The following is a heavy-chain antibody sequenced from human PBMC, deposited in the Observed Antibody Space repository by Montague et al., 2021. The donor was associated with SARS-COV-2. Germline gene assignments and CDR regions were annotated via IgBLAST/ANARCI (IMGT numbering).Heavy chain of an antibody. V-gene: IGHV3-30-3*01. CDR2: ISHDGSNK. CDR1: GFTFSSYA. Sequence: SLRLSFAASGFTFSSYAMHWVRQAPGKGLEWVAVISHDGSNKYYADSVKGRFTISRDNSKNTLYLQMNSLRAEDTAVYYCARDQQLAVDYWGQGTLVTVSS. CDR3: ARDQQLAVDY. J-gene: IGHJ4*02. D-gene: IGHD6-13*01.